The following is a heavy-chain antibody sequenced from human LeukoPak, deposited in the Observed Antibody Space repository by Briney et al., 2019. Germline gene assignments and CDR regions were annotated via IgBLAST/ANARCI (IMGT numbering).Heavy chain of an antibody. D-gene: IGHD2-15*01. CDR2: ISSSSSYI. J-gene: IGHJ4*02. CDR3: ARSALRCSGGSCYYSDY. V-gene: IGHV3-21*01. Sequence: GGSLRLSCAASGFTFSSYSMNWVRQAPGKGLEWVSSISSSSSYIYYADSVKGRLTISRDNAKNSLYLQMNSLRAEDTAVYYCARSALRCSGGSCYYSDYWGQGTLVTVSS. CDR1: GFTFSSYS.